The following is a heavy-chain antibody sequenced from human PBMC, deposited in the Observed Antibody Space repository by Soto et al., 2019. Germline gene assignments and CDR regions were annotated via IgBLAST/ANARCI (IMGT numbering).Heavy chain of an antibody. D-gene: IGHD2-15*01. V-gene: IGHV3-30*18. CDR3: AKVQVVVAATPYYYGMDV. J-gene: IGHJ6*02. CDR2: ISYDGSNK. Sequence: QVQLVESGGGVVQPGRSLRLSCAASGFTFSSYGMHWVRQAPGKGLEWVAVISYDGSNKYYADSVKGRFTISRDNSKNTXTLQMNSLRAEDTAVYYCAKVQVVVAATPYYYGMDVWGQGTTVTVSS. CDR1: GFTFSSYG.